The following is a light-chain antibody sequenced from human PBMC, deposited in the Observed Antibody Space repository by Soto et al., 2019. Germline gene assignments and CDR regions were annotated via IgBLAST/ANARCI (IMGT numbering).Light chain of an antibody. CDR2: DAS. Sequence: DIQMTQSPSSLSATVGDRVTITCQASQDIRKYLNWYQQKPGKAPKLLIYDASNWETGVPSRFSGSRSGTEFTLTISSLQPEDFASYYCLQDYGDSWTFGQGTKVDIK. CDR3: LQDYGDSWT. J-gene: IGKJ1*01. CDR1: QDIRKY. V-gene: IGKV1-33*01.